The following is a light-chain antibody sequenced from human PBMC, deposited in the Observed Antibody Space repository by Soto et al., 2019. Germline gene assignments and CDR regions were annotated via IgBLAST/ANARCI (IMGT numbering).Light chain of an antibody. V-gene: IGLV1-47*01. J-gene: IGLJ3*02. CDR3: AAWYDRLSGGV. CDR2: RNN. Sequence: QSVLTQPPSASGTPGQRVTISCSGSSSNIGSNYVYWYQQLPGTAPKLLIYRNNQRPSGVPDRFSGSKSGTSASLAISGLRSEDEADYYCAAWYDRLSGGVFGGGTKLTVL. CDR1: SSNIGSNY.